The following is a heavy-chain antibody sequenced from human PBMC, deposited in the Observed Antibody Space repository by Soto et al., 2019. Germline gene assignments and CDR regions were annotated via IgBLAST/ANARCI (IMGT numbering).Heavy chain of an antibody. CDR1: GFSLSTSGVG. J-gene: IGHJ4*02. CDR2: IYWDDDK. CDR3: AHRSQYDILTGYYTLWDY. D-gene: IGHD3-9*01. V-gene: IGHV2-5*02. Sequence: SGPTLVKPTQTLTLTCTFSGFSLSTSGVGVGWIRQPPGKALEWLALIYWDDDKRYSPSLKSRLTITKDTSKNQVVLTMTNMDPVDTATYYCAHRSQYDILTGYYTLWDYWGQGTLVTVSS.